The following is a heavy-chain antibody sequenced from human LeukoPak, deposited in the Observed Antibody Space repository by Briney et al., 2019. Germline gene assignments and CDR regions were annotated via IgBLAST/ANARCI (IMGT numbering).Heavy chain of an antibody. CDR3: ARARPPLYYYYMDV. CDR2: IYHSGST. CDR1: GGSISTYY. V-gene: IGHV4-59*01. J-gene: IGHJ6*03. Sequence: SETLSLTCTVSGGSISTYYWSWIRQPPGKGLEWIGYIYHSGSTKYNPSLKSRVTISVDTSQNQFSLKLSSVTAADTAVYYCARARPPLYYYYMDVWGKGTTVTVSS. D-gene: IGHD6-25*01.